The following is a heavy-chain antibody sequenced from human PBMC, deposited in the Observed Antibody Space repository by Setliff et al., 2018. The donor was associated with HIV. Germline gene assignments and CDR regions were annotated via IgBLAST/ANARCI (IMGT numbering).Heavy chain of an antibody. CDR3: ARGSCSGCYLSDY. CDR1: GYTFTNYF. CDR2: INTHTGNT. D-gene: IGHD6-19*01. J-gene: IGHJ4*02. V-gene: IGHV1-3*04. Sequence: ASVKVSCKASGYTFTNYFVHWVRQDPGQGLEWMGMINTHTGNTNSAQRFQGRVTITRDTSANTAYMELSSLRSEDTAVYYCARGSCSGCYLSDYWGLGTLVTVSS.